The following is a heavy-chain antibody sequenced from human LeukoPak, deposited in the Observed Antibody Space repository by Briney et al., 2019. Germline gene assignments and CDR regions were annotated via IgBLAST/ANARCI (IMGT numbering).Heavy chain of an antibody. CDR1: GFTLTSYG. CDR3: AKTGGDSVLYYYYMDV. Sequence: GGSLRLSCAASGFTLTSYGMHWVRQAPGKGLEWVAFIQYDGSNKNYADSVKGRFTISRDYSKNTLYLQMNSLRAEDTAVYYCAKTGGDSVLYYYYMDVWGKGTTVTVSS. V-gene: IGHV3-30*02. CDR2: IQYDGSNK. D-gene: IGHD3-10*01. J-gene: IGHJ6*03.